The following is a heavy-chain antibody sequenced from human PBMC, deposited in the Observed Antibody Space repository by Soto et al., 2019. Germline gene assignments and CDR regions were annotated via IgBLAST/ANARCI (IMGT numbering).Heavy chain of an antibody. D-gene: IGHD3-16*01. V-gene: IGHV3-7*03. J-gene: IGHJ4*02. CDR3: ARARGVDY. Sequence: EVYLVESGGGLIQPGGSLRLSCVGSGFTFSNHWMNWVRQAPGQGLEWVVNIKADGSEKYYVDSVKGRFTISRDNAKNSLYLQMNSLRAEDTAVYYCARARGVDYWGQGTQVTVSS. CDR2: IKADGSEK. CDR1: GFTFSNHW.